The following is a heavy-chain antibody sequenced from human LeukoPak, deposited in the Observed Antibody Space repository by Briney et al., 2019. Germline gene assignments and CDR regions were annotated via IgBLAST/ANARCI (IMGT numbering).Heavy chain of an antibody. Sequence: GGSLRLSCAASGFTFSRYWMSWVRQAPGKGLEWVAVISYDGSNKYYADSVKGRFTISRDNSKNTLYLQMNSLRAEDTAVYYCARLREIPVFGVVTKSTSYFDYWGQGTLVTVSS. V-gene: IGHV3-30*03. CDR1: GFTFSRYW. J-gene: IGHJ4*02. CDR2: ISYDGSNK. D-gene: IGHD3-3*01. CDR3: ARLREIPVFGVVTKSTSYFDY.